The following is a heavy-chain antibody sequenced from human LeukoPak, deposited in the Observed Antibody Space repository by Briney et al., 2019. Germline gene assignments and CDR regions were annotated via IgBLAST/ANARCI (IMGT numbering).Heavy chain of an antibody. V-gene: IGHV3-33*06. CDR3: AKEFGPDYGDYVFLSAFDI. D-gene: IGHD4-17*01. Sequence: GGSLRLSCAASGFTFSRYGMHWVRQAPGKGLEWVAVIWNDGSNKYYADSVKGRFTISRDNYKSMLYLQMDSLRAEDTAVYYCAKEFGPDYGDYVFLSAFDIWGQGTMVTVSS. CDR2: IWNDGSNK. J-gene: IGHJ3*02. CDR1: GFTFSRYG.